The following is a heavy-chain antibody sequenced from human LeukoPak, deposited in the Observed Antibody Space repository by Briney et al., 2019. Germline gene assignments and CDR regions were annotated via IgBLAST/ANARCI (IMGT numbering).Heavy chain of an antibody. V-gene: IGHV3-7*05. CDR3: VGGDYAQY. CDR2: IIPDGSQK. D-gene: IGHD4-17*01. Sequence: GGSLGLSCIVSGFTFSTYWVGWVRQAPGEGLEWVANIIPDGSQKYYADSLRGRFTISRDNAKNSLYLQLSSLRAEDTAVYYCVGGDYAQYWGQGTLVTVSS. J-gene: IGHJ4*02. CDR1: GFTFSTYW.